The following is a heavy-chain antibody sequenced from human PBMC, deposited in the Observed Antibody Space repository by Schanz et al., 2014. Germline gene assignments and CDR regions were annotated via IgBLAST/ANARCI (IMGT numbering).Heavy chain of an antibody. CDR2: ISVYHGHT. Sequence: QVQLVQSGAEVKKPGASVKVSCKASGYTFTSYGITWVRQAPGQGLEWMGWISVYHGHTNYAEKVHGRVTMATDTSTSTAYKELRSLISDDTAVYYCVRDAGWAFGDYHGMDVWGQGTSVTVSS. J-gene: IGHJ6*02. V-gene: IGHV1-18*01. D-gene: IGHD3-10*01. CDR1: GYTFTSYG. CDR3: VRDAGWAFGDYHGMDV.